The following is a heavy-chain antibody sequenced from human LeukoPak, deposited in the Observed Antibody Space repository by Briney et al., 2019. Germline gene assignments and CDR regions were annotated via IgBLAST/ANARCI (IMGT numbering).Heavy chain of an antibody. V-gene: IGHV3-33*03. J-gene: IGHJ4*02. CDR2: ISYDETEE. Sequence: GGSLRLSCAASGFTFSSYGMHWVRQAPGKGLEWVAVISYDETEEFYADSVKGRFTVSRDNAKNSLFLQMKSLRVEDTAVYYCAGSGSPGDYWGQGTLVTVSS. CDR3: AGSGSPGDY. CDR1: GFTFSSYG. D-gene: IGHD3-10*01.